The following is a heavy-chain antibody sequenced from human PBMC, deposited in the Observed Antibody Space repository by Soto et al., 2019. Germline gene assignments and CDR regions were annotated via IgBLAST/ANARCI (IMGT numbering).Heavy chain of an antibody. V-gene: IGHV4-31*03. CDR2: IYHNGNT. CDR1: GGSMTSGGYY. D-gene: IGHD6-19*01. Sequence: QVQLQESGPGLVKPAQTLSLTCTVSGGSMTSGGYYWNWIRQHPGKGLEWIGYIYHNGNTYYNPSLKSRFTIAVDTSKNQFYLKLNSVTAADTAVFYCARGSGVPGIAVAGLDYWGQGTLVSVSS. J-gene: IGHJ4*02. CDR3: ARGSGVPGIAVAGLDY.